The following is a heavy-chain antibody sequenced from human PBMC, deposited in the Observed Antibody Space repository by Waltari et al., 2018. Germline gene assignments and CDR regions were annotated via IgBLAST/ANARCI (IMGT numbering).Heavy chain of an antibody. D-gene: IGHD3-10*01. Sequence: VQLVESGGGLVQPGASVKVSCKASGYTFTGYYMHWVRQAPGQGLEWMGWINPNSGGTNYAQKLQGRVTMTRDTSISTAYMELSRLRSDDTAVYYCASDMAGQEYFDLWGRGTLVTVSS. CDR1: GYTFTGYY. J-gene: IGHJ2*01. V-gene: IGHV1-2*02. CDR2: INPNSGGT. CDR3: ASDMAGQEYFDL.